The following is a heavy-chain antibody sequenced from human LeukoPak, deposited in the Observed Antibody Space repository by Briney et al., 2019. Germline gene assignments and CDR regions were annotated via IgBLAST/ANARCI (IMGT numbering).Heavy chain of an antibody. CDR2: IYTSGTT. J-gene: IGHJ3*02. CDR3: ARGVFSLTGYYDAFDI. CDR1: GASISSGNDY. V-gene: IGHV4-61*02. D-gene: IGHD3-9*01. Sequence: TLSLTCTVSGASISSGNDYWTWIRQPAGKGLEWIGRIYTSGTTNYSPSLKSRVTISVAVSKNQFSLKLNSVTAADTAMYYCARGVFSLTGYYDAFDIWGQGTLVTVSS.